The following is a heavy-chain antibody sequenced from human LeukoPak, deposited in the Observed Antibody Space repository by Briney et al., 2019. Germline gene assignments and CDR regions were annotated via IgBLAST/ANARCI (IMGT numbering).Heavy chain of an antibody. V-gene: IGHV3-21*01. J-gene: IGHJ3*02. CDR1: GFTFSSYS. D-gene: IGHD7-27*01. Sequence: GGSLRLSCAASGFTFSSYSMNWVRQAPGKGLEWVSSISSSSSYIYYADSVKGRFTISRDNAKNSLYLQMNSLRAEDTAVYYCARGLLWLTGEEAFDIWGQGTMVTVSS. CDR2: ISSSSSYI. CDR3: ARGLLWLTGEEAFDI.